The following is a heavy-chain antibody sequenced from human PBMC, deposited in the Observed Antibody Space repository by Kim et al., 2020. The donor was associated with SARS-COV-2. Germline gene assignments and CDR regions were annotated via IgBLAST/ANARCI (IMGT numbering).Heavy chain of an antibody. CDR2: GST. V-gene: IGHV4-34*01. J-gene: IGHJ4*02. D-gene: IGHD3-16*01. CDR3: AREGVEFDY. Sequence: GSTHYTPTLKSRVTISVDTSKNQFSRRLSAVTAADTAVYYGAREGVEFDYWGQGTLVTVSS.